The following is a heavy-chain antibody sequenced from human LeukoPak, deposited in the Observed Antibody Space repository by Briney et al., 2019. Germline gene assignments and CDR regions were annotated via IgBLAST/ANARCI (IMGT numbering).Heavy chain of an antibody. CDR2: IYYSGST. Sequence: SETLSLTCTVSGGSISSYYWSWIRQPPGKGLEWIGYIYYSGSTNYNPSLKSRVTISVDTSKDQFSLKLSSVTAADTAVYYCARAPYYDFWSGYHYYFDCWGQGTLVTVSS. D-gene: IGHD3-3*01. V-gene: IGHV4-59*01. CDR1: GGSISSYY. CDR3: ARAPYYDFWSGYHYYFDC. J-gene: IGHJ4*02.